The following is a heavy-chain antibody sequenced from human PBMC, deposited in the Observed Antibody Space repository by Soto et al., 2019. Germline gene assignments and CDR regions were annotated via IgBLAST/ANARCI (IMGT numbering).Heavy chain of an antibody. J-gene: IGHJ4*02. Sequence: EVQVVESGGGLVQPGGTMRLSCAASGFTFSSYSMNWVRQSPGKGLEWVSYISSSSSTKFYADSVKGRFTISRDNARNSLYLQMNSLRAEDTAVYYCARDIDGGGQGTLVTVSS. V-gene: IGHV3-48*01. CDR1: GFTFSSYS. CDR2: ISSSSSTK. CDR3: ARDIDG. D-gene: IGHD2-15*01.